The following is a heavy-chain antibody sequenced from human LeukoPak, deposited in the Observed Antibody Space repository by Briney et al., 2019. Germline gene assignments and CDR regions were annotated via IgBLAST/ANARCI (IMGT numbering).Heavy chain of an antibody. Sequence: SETLSLTCTVSGGSTSNYYWSWIRQPPGKGLEWIGYIYYRGSTNYNPSLKSRVTISLDTSKNQFSLKVKSVTAADTAVYYCARVRRFGAGQDYWGQGTLVTFSS. D-gene: IGHD3-16*01. V-gene: IGHV4-59*12. CDR1: GGSTSNYY. J-gene: IGHJ4*02. CDR3: ARVRRFGAGQDY. CDR2: IYYRGST.